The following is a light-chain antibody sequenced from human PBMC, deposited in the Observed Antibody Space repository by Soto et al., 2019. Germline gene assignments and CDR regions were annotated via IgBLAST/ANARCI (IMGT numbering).Light chain of an antibody. CDR1: SSNIGAGYD. V-gene: IGLV1-40*01. CDR2: GNS. CDR3: QSYDSSLSVVV. J-gene: IGLJ2*01. Sequence: QSVLPQPPSVSGAPGQRVTISCTGSSSNIGAGYDVHWYQQLPGTAPKFLIYGNSNRPSGVPDRFSGSKSGTSASLNITGLQAEDEADYYCQSYDSSLSVVVFGGGTKLTVL.